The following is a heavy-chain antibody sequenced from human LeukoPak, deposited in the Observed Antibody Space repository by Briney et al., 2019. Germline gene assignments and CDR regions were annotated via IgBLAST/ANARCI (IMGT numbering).Heavy chain of an antibody. J-gene: IGHJ5*02. CDR2: ISLTEGST. D-gene: IGHD2-2*01. CDR1: GFTFSTSA. CDR3: ARADCSSSTCYLRRSWFDP. Sequence: PGGSLRLSCAASGFTFSTSAMNWVRQAPGKGLEWVSGISLTEGSTYYAESVKGRFTISRDNSKKTVYLQMNSLRAEDTAVYYCARADCSSSTCYLRRSWFDPWGQGTLVTVSS. V-gene: IGHV3-23*01.